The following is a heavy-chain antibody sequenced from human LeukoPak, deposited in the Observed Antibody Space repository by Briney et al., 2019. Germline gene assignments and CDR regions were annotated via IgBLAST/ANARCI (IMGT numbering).Heavy chain of an antibody. CDR1: GFTFSTYG. V-gene: IGHV3-48*04. D-gene: IGHD3-16*01. Sequence: GALVLSCAAAGFTFSTYGMKGGRQAPRKGLEWVSYISSSSSTIYYADSVKGRFTISRDNAKNALYLQMNSLRAEDTAVYYCARGGGGSDYWGQGTLVTVSS. J-gene: IGHJ4*02. CDR3: ARGGGGSDY. CDR2: ISSSSSTI.